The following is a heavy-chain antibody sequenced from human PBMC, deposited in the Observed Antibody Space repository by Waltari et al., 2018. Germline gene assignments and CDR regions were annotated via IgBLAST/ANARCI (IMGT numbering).Heavy chain of an antibody. CDR3: ARDLLEPELGFDY. CDR1: GGSIGGYY. CDR2: IYTSGST. V-gene: IGHV4-4*07. J-gene: IGHJ4*02. Sequence: QVQLQESGPGLVTPSATLSVPCTVSGGSIGGYYCSLIRQPAGKVLEWIGRIYTSGSTNYNPSLKRRVTMSVDTSKNQVALKLSSVTAADTAVYYCARDLLEPELGFDYWGQGTLVTVSS. D-gene: IGHD1-1*01.